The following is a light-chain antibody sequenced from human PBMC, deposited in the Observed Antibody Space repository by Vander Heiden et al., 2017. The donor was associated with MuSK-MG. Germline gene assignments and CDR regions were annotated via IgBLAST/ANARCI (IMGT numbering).Light chain of an antibody. Sequence: EIVLTQSPDTLSLSPGEGANLSCRASQVVSSNYLAWYQHKGDQAPRLLIYGASSRASGVPDRFSGSGTGTHFTLTISRLEPEDFAMYYCHQYGSFPWTFGLGTKVEIK. CDR2: GAS. V-gene: IGKV3-20*01. CDR1: QVVSSNY. J-gene: IGKJ1*01. CDR3: HQYGSFPWT.